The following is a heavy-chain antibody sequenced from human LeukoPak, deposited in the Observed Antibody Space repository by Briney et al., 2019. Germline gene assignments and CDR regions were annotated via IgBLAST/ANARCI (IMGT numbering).Heavy chain of an antibody. CDR2: IKSNNDGAAT. Sequence: GGSLRLSCAVSGFNFDIAWMNWVRQAPGEGLEWVGRIKSNNDGAATDYGAPVRGRFTISIDDSKNMLYLQMNSLKTEDTAVYYCVSRDAYKPRYFMDVWGKGTTVTVSS. D-gene: IGHD5-24*01. CDR3: VSRDAYKPRYFMDV. CDR1: GFNFDIAW. J-gene: IGHJ6*03. V-gene: IGHV3-15*01.